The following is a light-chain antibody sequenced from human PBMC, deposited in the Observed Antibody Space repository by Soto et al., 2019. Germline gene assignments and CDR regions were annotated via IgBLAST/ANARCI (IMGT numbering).Light chain of an antibody. CDR1: QRFSNY. CDR2: AAS. J-gene: IGKJ1*01. CDR3: QQYYSYTRT. V-gene: IGKV1-39*01. Sequence: DIQMTQSPSSLSASVGDRVTITCRPSQRFSNYLNWYQQKRGKAPKLXIYAASNLQSGVPSRFSGSGAGTDFTLTISCLQSEDFATDYCQQYYSYTRTFGQGTQVDIK.